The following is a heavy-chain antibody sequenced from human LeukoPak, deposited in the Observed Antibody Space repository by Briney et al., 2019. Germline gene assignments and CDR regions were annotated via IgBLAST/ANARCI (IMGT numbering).Heavy chain of an antibody. CDR1: GGTFSSYA. J-gene: IGHJ4*02. CDR2: IIPIFGTA. D-gene: IGHD6-19*01. V-gene: IGHV1-69*05. Sequence: SVKVSCKASGGTFSSYAISWVRQAPGQGLEWMGGIIPIFGTANYAQKFQGRVTMTRDMSTSTVYMELSSLRSEDTAVYYCARDGVGIAVAGSIDYWGQGTLVTVSS. CDR3: ARDGVGIAVAGSIDY.